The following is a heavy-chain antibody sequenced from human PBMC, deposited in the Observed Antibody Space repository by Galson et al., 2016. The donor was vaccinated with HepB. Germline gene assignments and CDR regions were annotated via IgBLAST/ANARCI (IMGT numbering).Heavy chain of an antibody. Sequence: SLRLSCAASGFAFSNFGLSWVRQAPGKGLEWVASISTRRTTYYSDSVQGRFTISRDNSNNTLYLQVNGLRAEDTAVYYCAKERLVRRIFDHWGQGTLLTVSS. D-gene: IGHD1-1*01. V-gene: IGHV3-23*01. CDR1: GFAFSNFG. CDR2: ISTRRTT. CDR3: AKERLVRRIFDH. J-gene: IGHJ4*02.